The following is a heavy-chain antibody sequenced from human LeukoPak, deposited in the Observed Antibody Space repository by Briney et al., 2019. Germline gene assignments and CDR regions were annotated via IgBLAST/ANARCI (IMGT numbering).Heavy chain of an antibody. CDR2: INSDGSWT. CDR3: VSFYETY. V-gene: IGHV3-74*01. Sequence: QPGGSLRLSCAASGNYWMHWVRQAPGKGLVWVSHINSDGSWTSYADSVKGRFTNSKDNAKNTVYLQMNNLRAEDTAVYYCVSFYETYWGRGTLVTVSS. D-gene: IGHD2-2*01. CDR1: GNYW. J-gene: IGHJ4*02.